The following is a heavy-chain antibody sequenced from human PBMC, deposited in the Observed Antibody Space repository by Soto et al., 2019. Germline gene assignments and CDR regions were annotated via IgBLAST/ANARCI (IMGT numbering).Heavy chain of an antibody. CDR2: IIPIFGTA. Sequence: QVQLVQSGAEVKKPGSSVKVSCKASGGTFSSYAISWVRQAPGQGLEWMGGIIPIFGTANYAQKFQGRVTITADESTSTAYMKLSSLRSEDTAVYYCARDNYYDSSGYYRAGWFDPWGQGTLVTVSS. V-gene: IGHV1-69*01. CDR3: ARDNYYDSSGYYRAGWFDP. J-gene: IGHJ5*02. D-gene: IGHD3-22*01. CDR1: GGTFSSYA.